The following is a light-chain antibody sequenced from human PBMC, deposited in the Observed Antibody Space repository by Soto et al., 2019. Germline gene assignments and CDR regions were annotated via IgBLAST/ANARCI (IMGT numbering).Light chain of an antibody. CDR2: EVN. Sequence: QSALTQPASVSGSPGQSITISCTGTSTDVGRYNLVSWYQKYPGKVPKVIIYEVNKRPSGVSNRFSGSKSGNTASLTISGLQADDEADYYCCSYAGSDTLGVFGTGTKVTV. CDR1: STDVGRYNL. V-gene: IGLV2-23*02. CDR3: CSYAGSDTLGV. J-gene: IGLJ1*01.